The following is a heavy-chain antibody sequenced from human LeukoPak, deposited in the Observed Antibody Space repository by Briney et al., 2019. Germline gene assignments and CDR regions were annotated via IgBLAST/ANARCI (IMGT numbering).Heavy chain of an antibody. Sequence: GGSLRLSCAASGFTFSHYEMNWVRQAPGKGLEWVSGITGSGGTTWYADSVRGRFAISRDNSKNTLYLQMNSLRAEDTATYYCAKYRTAPPYGLDVWGQGTTVTVSS. V-gene: IGHV3-23*01. D-gene: IGHD6-6*01. CDR1: GFTFSHYE. CDR3: AKYRTAPPYGLDV. J-gene: IGHJ6*02. CDR2: ITGSGGTT.